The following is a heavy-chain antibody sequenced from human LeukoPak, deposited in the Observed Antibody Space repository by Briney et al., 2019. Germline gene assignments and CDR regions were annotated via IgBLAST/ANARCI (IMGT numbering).Heavy chain of an antibody. V-gene: IGHV4-38-2*02. J-gene: IGHJ4*02. CDR3: ARDADYDILTGQKCYFDY. Sequence: SETLSLTCTVSGYSISSGYYWGWIRQPPGKGLEWIGYIYYSGSTYYNPSLKSRVTISVDTSKNQFSLKLSSVTAADTAVYYCARDADYDILTGQKCYFDYWGQGTLVTVSS. CDR2: IYYSGST. D-gene: IGHD3-9*01. CDR1: GYSISSGYY.